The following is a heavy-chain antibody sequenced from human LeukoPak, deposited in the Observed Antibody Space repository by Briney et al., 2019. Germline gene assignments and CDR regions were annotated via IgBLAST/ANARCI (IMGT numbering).Heavy chain of an antibody. Sequence: SQTLSLTCTVSGGSITGGSFYWSWIRQPAGKGLEWIGHIYVSGSANYNPSLNSRVTISMDTSKNQFSLNLSSVTAADTAVYYCARDNKEGYFDYWGQGTLVTVSS. CDR3: ARDNKEGYFDY. CDR2: IYVSGSA. J-gene: IGHJ4*02. D-gene: IGHD1/OR15-1a*01. V-gene: IGHV4-61*09. CDR1: GGSITGGSFY.